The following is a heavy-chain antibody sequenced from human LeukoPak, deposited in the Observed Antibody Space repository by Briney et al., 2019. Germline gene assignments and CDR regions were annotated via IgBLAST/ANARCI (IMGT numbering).Heavy chain of an antibody. CDR2: ISGSGRST. Sequence: GGSLRLSCAASGFTFSSYAMSWVRQAPGKGLEWVSGISGSGRSTNYADSVKGRFTISRDNSKNTLYLQMNSLRAEDTAVYYCARYYDSSGYMWFDPWGQGTLVTVSS. CDR3: ARYYDSSGYMWFDP. J-gene: IGHJ5*02. D-gene: IGHD3-22*01. CDR1: GFTFSSYA. V-gene: IGHV3-23*01.